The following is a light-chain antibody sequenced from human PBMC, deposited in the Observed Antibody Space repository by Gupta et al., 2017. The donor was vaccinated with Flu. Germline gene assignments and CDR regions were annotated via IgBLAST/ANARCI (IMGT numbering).Light chain of an antibody. CDR3: QQRYSWPPIT. J-gene: IGKJ5*01. CDR2: DAS. CDR1: QSVQSY. Sequence: EIVLTQSPATLSLSPGERATLSCRASQSVQSYLVWYQQKPGQAPRLLIYDASNRATGIPARFSGSGSGTDFTLTISSLEPEDFAVYYCQQRYSWPPITFGQGTRLEIK. V-gene: IGKV3-11*01.